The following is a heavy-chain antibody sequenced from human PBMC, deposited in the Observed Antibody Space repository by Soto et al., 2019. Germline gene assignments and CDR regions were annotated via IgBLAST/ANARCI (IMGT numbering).Heavy chain of an antibody. V-gene: IGHV4-4*02. J-gene: IGHJ6*02. CDR3: ARVSGSYYYGMDV. CDR2: IYHSGST. CDR1: GGSISSSNC. Sequence: QVQLQESGPGLVKPSGTLSLTCAVSGGSISSSNCWSWVRQPPGKGLEWIGEIYHSGSTNFNPSLKSLVTLSVDKSKNQFSLKLNSVPAADTAVYYCARVSGSYYYGMDVWGQGTTVTVSS.